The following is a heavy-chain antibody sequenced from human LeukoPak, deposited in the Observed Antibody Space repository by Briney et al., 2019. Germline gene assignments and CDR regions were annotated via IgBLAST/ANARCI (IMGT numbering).Heavy chain of an antibody. CDR3: ARGLLDYDFWSGYCSGKRDAFDI. V-gene: IGHV4-34*01. J-gene: IGHJ3*02. CDR1: GGSFSGYY. D-gene: IGHD3-3*01. CDR2: INHSGST. Sequence: PSETLSLTCAVYGGSFSGYYWSWIRQPPGKGLEWIGEINHSGSTNYNPSLKSRVTISVDTSKNQFSLKLSSVTAADTAVYYCARGLLDYDFWSGYCSGKRDAFDIWGQGTMVTVSS.